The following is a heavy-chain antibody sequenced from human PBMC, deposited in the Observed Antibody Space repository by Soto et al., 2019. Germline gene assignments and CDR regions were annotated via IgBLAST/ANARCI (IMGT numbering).Heavy chain of an antibody. D-gene: IGHD2-15*01. CDR3: ARDREFCGGGSCSLAPRYMDV. J-gene: IGHJ6*03. CDR1: GFTFSSYN. CDR2: ISRSSNSI. Sequence: GGSLRLSCAASGFTFSSYNMNWVRQAPGKGLEWVSYISRSSNSIYYSDSVKGRFTISRDNAKNSLYLQMSSLRGEDTAVYYCARDREFCGGGSCSLAPRYMDVWGKGTTVTVSS. V-gene: IGHV3-48*01.